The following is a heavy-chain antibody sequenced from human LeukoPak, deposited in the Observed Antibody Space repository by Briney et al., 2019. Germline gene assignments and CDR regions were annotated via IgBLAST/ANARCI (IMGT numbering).Heavy chain of an antibody. V-gene: IGHV3-74*01. CDR1: EFTFSNYW. CDR3: TRDSALLGVAFDL. Sequence: PGGSLRLSCVASEFTFSNYWIHWVRQAPGKGLVWVSRIRGDGIVTNYADSVEGRFTVSRDNSKSTLFLQMNSLRAEDTAVYFCTRDSALLGVAFDLWGQGTVVTVSS. D-gene: IGHD2-15*01. J-gene: IGHJ3*01. CDR2: IRGDGIVT.